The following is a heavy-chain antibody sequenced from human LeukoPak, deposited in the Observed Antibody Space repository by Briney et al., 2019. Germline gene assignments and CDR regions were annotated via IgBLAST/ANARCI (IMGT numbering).Heavy chain of an antibody. CDR3: ARRSLPIVVVPAATGLGWFDP. J-gene: IGHJ5*02. Sequence: SETLSLTCSVSGGSINSDYWSWLRQPPGKGLEWIGYIYDTGSTNYNPSLKNRVTISVDRSRNQFSLKLSSVTAADTAVYYCARRSLPIVVVPAATGLGWFDPWGQGTLVTVSS. D-gene: IGHD2-2*01. CDR1: GGSINSDY. V-gene: IGHV4-59*08. CDR2: IYDTGST.